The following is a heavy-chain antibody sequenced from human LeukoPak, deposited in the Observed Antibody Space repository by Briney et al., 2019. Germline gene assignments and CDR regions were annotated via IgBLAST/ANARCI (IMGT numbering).Heavy chain of an antibody. CDR1: GFTFSSYA. CDR2: INNDGDST. Sequence: GGSLRLSCAASGFTFSSYAMSWVRQAPGKGLEWVSAINNDGDSTYSADSVKGRFTVSRDNSKNTLYLQMNSLRAEDAAVYYCAQQVGYCSSGNCYFTYWGQGTLVTVSS. D-gene: IGHD2-15*01. J-gene: IGHJ1*01. CDR3: AQQVGYCSSGNCYFTY. V-gene: IGHV3-23*01.